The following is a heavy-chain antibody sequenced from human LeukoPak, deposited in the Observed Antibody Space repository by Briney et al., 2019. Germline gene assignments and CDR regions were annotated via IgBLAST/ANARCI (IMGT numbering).Heavy chain of an antibody. CDR1: GFTFSTYA. J-gene: IGHJ5*02. Sequence: GGSLRLSCAASGFTFSTYAMSWVRQAPGKGLEWVSAISGSGGSTYYADSVKGRFTISRDNSKNTLYLQMNSLRAEDTAVYYCAKDQEWLVHWNWFDPWGQGTLVTVSS. D-gene: IGHD6-19*01. CDR3: AKDQEWLVHWNWFDP. CDR2: ISGSGGST. V-gene: IGHV3-23*01.